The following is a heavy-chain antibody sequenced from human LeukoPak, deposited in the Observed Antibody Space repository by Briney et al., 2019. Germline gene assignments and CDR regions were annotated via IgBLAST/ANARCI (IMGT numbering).Heavy chain of an antibody. CDR2: ISSSSSYI. V-gene: IGHV3-21*01. D-gene: IGHD2-2*01. CDR3: ARGPDIVVVPAYYGMDV. CDR1: GFTFSSYS. Sequence: GGSLRLSCAASGFTFSSYSMNWVRQAPGKGLEWVSSISSSSSYIYYADSVKGRFTISRDNAKNSLYLQMNSLRAEDTAVYYCARGPDIVVVPAYYGMDVWGQGTTVTVSS. J-gene: IGHJ6*02.